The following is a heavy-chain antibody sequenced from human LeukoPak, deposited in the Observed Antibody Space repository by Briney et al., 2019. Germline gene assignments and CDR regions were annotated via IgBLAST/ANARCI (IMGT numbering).Heavy chain of an antibody. J-gene: IGHJ5*02. D-gene: IGHD6-19*01. V-gene: IGHV4-39*07. CDR1: GGSISSSSYY. CDR2: IYYSGST. Sequence: SETLSLTCTVSGGSISSSSYYWGWIRQPPGKGLEWIGSIYYSGSTYYNPSLKSRVTISVDTSKNQFSLKLSSVTAADTAVYYCARDSRMVAGTNNWFDPWGQGTLVTVSS. CDR3: ARDSRMVAGTNNWFDP.